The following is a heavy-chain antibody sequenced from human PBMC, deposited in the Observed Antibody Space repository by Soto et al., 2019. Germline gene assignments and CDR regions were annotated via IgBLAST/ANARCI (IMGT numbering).Heavy chain of an antibody. J-gene: IGHJ4*02. CDR1: GFTFSGSS. V-gene: IGHV1-3*01. Sequence: VASVKVSCKASGFTFSGSSIQWVRQTPGQSLEWMGWIDAGNGNTKYAQKFQGRVTITRDTSASTAYMELSSLRSEDTAVYYCARGYYDFWSGYFAGNTKHWGQGTLVTVSS. D-gene: IGHD3-3*01. CDR3: ARGYYDFWSGYFAGNTKH. CDR2: IDAGNGNT.